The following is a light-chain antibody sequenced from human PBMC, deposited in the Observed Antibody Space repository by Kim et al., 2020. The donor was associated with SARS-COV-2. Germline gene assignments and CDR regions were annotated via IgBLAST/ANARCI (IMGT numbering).Light chain of an antibody. CDR1: QSISNW. J-gene: IGKJ2*01. CDR2: GAS. CDR3: QHYNSYSGT. V-gene: IGKV1-5*01. Sequence: DIQMIQSPSTLSASVGDRVTITCRASQSISNWLAWYQQKPGKAPKLLIYGASNLESGVPSRFSGSGSKTEFTLTISSLQPDDFATYYCQHYNSYSGTLGQGTKLEI.